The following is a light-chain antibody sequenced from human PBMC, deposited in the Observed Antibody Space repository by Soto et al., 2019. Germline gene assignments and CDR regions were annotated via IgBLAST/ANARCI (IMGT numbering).Light chain of an antibody. Sequence: IVLTQSPATLSVSPGERATLSCRASQSVSSNLAWHQQKPGQAPRLLIYGASIRATGIPDRFSGSGSETDFTLTISRLEPEDFALYYCQQYGSSAPITFGQGTRLEIK. J-gene: IGKJ5*01. V-gene: IGKV3-20*01. CDR1: QSVSSN. CDR2: GAS. CDR3: QQYGSSAPIT.